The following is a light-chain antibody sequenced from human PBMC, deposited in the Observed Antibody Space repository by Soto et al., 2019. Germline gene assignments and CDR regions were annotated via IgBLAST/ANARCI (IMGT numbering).Light chain of an antibody. J-gene: IGKJ2*01. CDR1: QSVSSN. Sequence: EIVMTQSPATLSVSPGERATLSCRASQSVSSNLACYQRKPGQATRLLIYGASTRATGIPARFSGSGSGTQFTLTISSLQSEDFALYCCQQYDNWPRTFGQGTKLEIK. V-gene: IGKV3-15*01. CDR2: GAS. CDR3: QQYDNWPRT.